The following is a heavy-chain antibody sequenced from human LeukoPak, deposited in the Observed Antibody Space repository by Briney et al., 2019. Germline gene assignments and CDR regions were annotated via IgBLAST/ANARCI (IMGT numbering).Heavy chain of an antibody. V-gene: IGHV1-69*06. Sequence: VASVKVSCKASGGTFSSYAIGWVRQAPRQGLEWMGRIIPIFGTANYAQKFQGRVTITADKSTSTAYMELSSLRSEDTAVYYCARRRDGYNYEFDYWGQGTLVTVSS. J-gene: IGHJ4*02. CDR2: IIPIFGTA. CDR1: GGTFSSYA. D-gene: IGHD5-24*01. CDR3: ARRRDGYNYEFDY.